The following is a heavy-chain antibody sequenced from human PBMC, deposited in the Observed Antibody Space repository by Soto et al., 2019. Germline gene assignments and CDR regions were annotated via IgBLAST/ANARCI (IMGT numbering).Heavy chain of an antibody. D-gene: IGHD6-6*01. CDR3: AKEIGRRPLYFFDS. Sequence: SLRLSCSSSTLTLSNYAMSWVRQAPGKGLEWVAGLSGNGATTLHADSVKGRFIISRDNSKNTLSLQMDSLRAEDTAIYYCAKEIGRRPLYFFDSWGQGTLVTVSS. J-gene: IGHJ4*02. CDR1: TLTLSNYA. CDR2: LSGNGATT. V-gene: IGHV3-23*01.